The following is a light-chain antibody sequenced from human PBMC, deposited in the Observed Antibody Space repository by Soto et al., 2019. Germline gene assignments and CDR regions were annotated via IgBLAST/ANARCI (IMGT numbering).Light chain of an antibody. CDR3: QHYGSSQWTFGQWT. V-gene: IGKV3-20*01. Sequence: IVLTQSPGTVSLSPGERATLSCRASQSGSSSYLAWYQQRPGQAPRLLIFGASTRATGIPDRFSGSGSGTDFTLTISRLEPEDSAVYGCQHYGSSQWTFGQWTFGQGPKVEI. CDR2: GAS. CDR1: QSGSSSY. J-gene: IGKJ1*01.